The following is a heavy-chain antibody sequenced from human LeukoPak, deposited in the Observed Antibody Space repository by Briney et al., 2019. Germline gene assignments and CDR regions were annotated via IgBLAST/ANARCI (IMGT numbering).Heavy chain of an antibody. J-gene: IGHJ4*02. D-gene: IGHD3-22*01. Sequence: ASVKVSCKASGGTFSSYVISWVRQPPGQGLEWMGGIIPIFGTASYAQKLQGRVTHTTDESTSTAYMSLSSLRSEDTAVYYCAGNYYDRSGYVVRGNLPFDYWGQGTLVTVSS. CDR3: AGNYYDRSGYVVRGNLPFDY. CDR1: GGTFSSYV. CDR2: IIPIFGTA. V-gene: IGHV1-69*05.